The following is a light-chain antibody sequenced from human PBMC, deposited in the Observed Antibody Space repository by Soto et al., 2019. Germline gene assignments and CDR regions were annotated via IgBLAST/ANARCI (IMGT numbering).Light chain of an antibody. V-gene: IGLV1-36*01. CDR2: YDD. CDR1: SSNIGNNA. J-gene: IGLJ1*01. Sequence: QSVLTQPPSVSEAPRQRVAISCSGSSSNIGNNAVIWYQQLPGKAPKLLIYYDDLLPSGVSDRFSGSKSSTSASLAISGLQSEDEADYYCAAWDDGLNAYVFGTGTKVTV. CDR3: AAWDDGLNAYV.